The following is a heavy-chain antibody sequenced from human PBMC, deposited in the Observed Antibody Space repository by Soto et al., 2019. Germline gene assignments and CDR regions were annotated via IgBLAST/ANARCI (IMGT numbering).Heavy chain of an antibody. J-gene: IGHJ6*02. CDR1: GGSISSGDYN. CDR2: IYYSGST. Sequence: PSETLSLTCTVSGGSISSGDYNWSWIRQPPXKGLEWIGYIYYSGSTYYNPSLKSRVTISVDTSKNQFSLKLSSVTAADTAVYYCARAAYYYGSGSYYPDRMDVWGQGTTVTVSS. D-gene: IGHD3-10*01. CDR3: ARAAYYYGSGSYYPDRMDV. V-gene: IGHV4-30-4*01.